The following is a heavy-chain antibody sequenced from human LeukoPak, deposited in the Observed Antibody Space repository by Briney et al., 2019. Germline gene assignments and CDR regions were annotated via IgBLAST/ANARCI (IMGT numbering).Heavy chain of an antibody. D-gene: IGHD3-3*01. J-gene: IGHJ4*02. CDR1: GFTFDDYG. CDR2: INWNGGST. V-gene: IGHV3-20*04. CDR3: ARRRHYDFWSGYYNGDYFDY. Sequence: GGSLRLSCAASGFTFDDYGMSWVRQAPGKGLEWVSGINWNGGSTGYADSVKGRFTISRDNAKNSLYLQINSLRADDTALYYCARRRHYDFWSGYYNGDYFDYWGQGTLVTVSS.